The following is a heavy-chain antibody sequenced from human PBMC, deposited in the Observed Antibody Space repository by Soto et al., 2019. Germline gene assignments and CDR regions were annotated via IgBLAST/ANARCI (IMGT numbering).Heavy chain of an antibody. J-gene: IGHJ6*02. CDR3: ARYPPNFYYYYGMDV. Sequence: TLSLTCTVSGGSISSGGYYWSWIRQHPGKGLEWIGYIYYSGSTYYNPSLKSRVTISVDTSKNQFSLKLSSVTAADTAVYYCARYPPNFYYYYGMDVWGQGTTVTVSS. CDR2: IYYSGST. CDR1: GGSISSGGYY. V-gene: IGHV4-31*02.